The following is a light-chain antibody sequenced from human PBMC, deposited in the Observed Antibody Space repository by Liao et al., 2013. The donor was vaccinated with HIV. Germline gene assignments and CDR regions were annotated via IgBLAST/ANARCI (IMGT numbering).Light chain of an antibody. CDR1: KLGDKY. Sequence: SYELTQPPSVSVSPGQTASITCSGDKLGDKYACWYQQKPGQSPVLVISYDSDRPSGIPERFSGSKSGNTATLSISRVEAGDEADYFCQLWDSSDDSYVFGTGSKVTVL. CDR2: YDS. CDR3: QLWDSSDDSYV. J-gene: IGLJ1*01. V-gene: IGLV3-1*01.